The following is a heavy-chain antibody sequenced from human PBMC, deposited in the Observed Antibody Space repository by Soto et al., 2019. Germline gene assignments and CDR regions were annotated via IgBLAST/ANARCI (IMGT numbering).Heavy chain of an antibody. CDR2: ISGSGGST. D-gene: IGHD6-13*01. CDR3: AKDGIAAAGPPYYFDY. V-gene: IGHV3-23*01. J-gene: IGHJ4*02. CDR1: GFTFSSYA. Sequence: PGGSLRLSCAASGFTFSSYAMSWVRQAPGKGLEWVSAISGSGGSTYYADSVKGRFTISRDNSKNTLYLQMNSLRAEDTAVYYCAKDGIAAAGPPYYFDYWGQGTLVTVSS.